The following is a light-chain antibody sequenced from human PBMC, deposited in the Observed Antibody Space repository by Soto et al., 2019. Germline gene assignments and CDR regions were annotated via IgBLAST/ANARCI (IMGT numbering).Light chain of an antibody. CDR1: GSDIGAYNY. CDR2: GVT. CDR3: SSFTTNYSYV. V-gene: IGLV2-14*01. J-gene: IGLJ1*01. Sequence: QSALTQPASVSGSPGQSITISCTGTGSDIGAYNYVSWYQQHPGKAPKLIIHGVTHRPSGVSTRFSASKSAYTASLTISGLQAEDEADYYCSSFTTNYSYVFGPGTKVTVL.